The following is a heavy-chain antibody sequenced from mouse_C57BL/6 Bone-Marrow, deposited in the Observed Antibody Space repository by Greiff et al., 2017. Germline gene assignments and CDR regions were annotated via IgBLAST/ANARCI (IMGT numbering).Heavy chain of an antibody. V-gene: IGHV5-4*01. J-gene: IGHJ4*01. D-gene: IGHD2-12*01. CDR1: GFTFSSYA. Sequence: EVHLVESGGGLVKPGGSLKLSCAASGFTFSSYAMSWVRQTPEKRLEWVASISDGGSYTYYPDNVKGRFTIPRDNAMNNLYLQMSRLKAEDTAMYYCAREGEFHDEGYSMDYWGQGASVTGSS. CDR3: AREGEFHDEGYSMDY. CDR2: ISDGGSYT.